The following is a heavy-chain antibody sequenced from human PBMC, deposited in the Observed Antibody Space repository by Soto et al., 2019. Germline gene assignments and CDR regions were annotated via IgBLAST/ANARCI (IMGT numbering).Heavy chain of an antibody. CDR1: CYSISSGYY. CDR2: IYHSGST. V-gene: IGHV4-38-2*01. Sequence: SETLSLTCAVSCYSISSGYYWGWIRQPPGKGLEWIGSIYHSGSTYYNPSLKSRVTISVDTSKNQFSLKLSSVTAADTAVYYCARAKKLQTTYYDFWSGYYNWFDPWGQGTLVTVSS. J-gene: IGHJ5*02. D-gene: IGHD3-3*01. CDR3: ARAKKLQTTYYDFWSGYYNWFDP.